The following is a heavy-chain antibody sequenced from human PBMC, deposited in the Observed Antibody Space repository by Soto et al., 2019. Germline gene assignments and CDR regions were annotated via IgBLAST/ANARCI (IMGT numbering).Heavy chain of an antibody. CDR2: IYPSGTT. D-gene: IGHD1-26*01. CDR1: GGSMRTYY. Sequence: SETLSLTCTDSGGSMRTYYWGWIRQPAGKPLEWIGRIYPSGTTNYNPSLKSRVTLSLDTSKNQFSLNLSSVTAADTAVYYCAREGASGFGMDVWGQGTTVTVSS. J-gene: IGHJ6*02. V-gene: IGHV4-4*07. CDR3: AREGASGFGMDV.